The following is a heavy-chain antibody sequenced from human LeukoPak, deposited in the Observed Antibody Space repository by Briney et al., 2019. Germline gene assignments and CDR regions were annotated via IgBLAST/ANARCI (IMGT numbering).Heavy chain of an antibody. J-gene: IGHJ4*02. V-gene: IGHV3-21*01. CDR3: AREFEVDYGDYVDY. Sequence: PGGSLRLSCAASGFTFSSYSMNWVRQAPGKGLEWVSSISSSSSYIYYADSVKGRFTISRDNAKNSLYLQMNSLRAEDTAVYYCAREFEVDYGDYVDYWGQGTLVTVSS. D-gene: IGHD4-17*01. CDR2: ISSSSSYI. CDR1: GFTFSSYS.